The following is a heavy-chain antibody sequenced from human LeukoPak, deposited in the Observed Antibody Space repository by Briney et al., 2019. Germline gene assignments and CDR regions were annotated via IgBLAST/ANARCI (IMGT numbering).Heavy chain of an antibody. Sequence: ASVKVSCKASGYTFTSYGISWVRQAPGQGLEWMGWISVYNRNTNYAQKLQGRVTMTTDTSTSTAYMELRSLRSDDTAVYYCARDTGYCSSTSCPFWFDPWGQGTLVTVSS. V-gene: IGHV1-18*01. J-gene: IGHJ5*02. CDR2: ISVYNRNT. CDR3: ARDTGYCSSTSCPFWFDP. D-gene: IGHD2-2*01. CDR1: GYTFTSYG.